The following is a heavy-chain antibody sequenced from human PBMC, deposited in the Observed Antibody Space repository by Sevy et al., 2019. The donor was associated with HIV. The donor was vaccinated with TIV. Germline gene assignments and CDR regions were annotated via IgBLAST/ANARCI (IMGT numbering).Heavy chain of an antibody. CDR1: GFTFSSYG. J-gene: IGHJ4*02. CDR2: ISYDGSNK. V-gene: IGHV3-30*18. Sequence: GGPLRLSCAASGFTFSSYGMHWVRQAPGKGLEWVAVISYDGSNKYYADSVKGRFTISRDNSKNTLYLQMNSLRAEDTAVYYCAKDGYYIAVLDIDYWGQGALVTVSS. D-gene: IGHD6-19*01. CDR3: AKDGYYIAVLDIDY.